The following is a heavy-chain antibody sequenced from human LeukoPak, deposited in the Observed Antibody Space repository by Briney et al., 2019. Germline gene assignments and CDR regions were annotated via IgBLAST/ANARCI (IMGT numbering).Heavy chain of an antibody. J-gene: IGHJ4*02. CDR1: GFTFSSYA. CDR2: INVNGAAT. Sequence: PGGSLRLSCAAAGFTFSSYAMSWVRQAPGKGLEWVSHINVNGAATSYADSVKGRFTISRDNSKNTLYLQLNSLRAEDTAVFYCAKSPGSSGYYVRDGYWGQGTLVTVSS. V-gene: IGHV3-23*01. CDR3: AKSPGSSGYYVRDGY. D-gene: IGHD3-22*01.